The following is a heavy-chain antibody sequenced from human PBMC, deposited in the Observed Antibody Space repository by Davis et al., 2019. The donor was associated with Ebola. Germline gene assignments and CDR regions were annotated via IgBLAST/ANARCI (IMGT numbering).Heavy chain of an antibody. D-gene: IGHD2-2*01. Sequence: GESLKISCAASGFTFSTYAMSWVRQAPGKGLEWVSAISGSGGSTDYADSVKGRFTISRDNAKNSLYLQMNSLRAEDTAVCYCAREVGVLVPAATDYYYYGMDVWGQGTTVTVSS. CDR3: AREVGVLVPAATDYYYYGMDV. CDR2: ISGSGGST. J-gene: IGHJ6*02. CDR1: GFTFSTYA. V-gene: IGHV3-23*01.